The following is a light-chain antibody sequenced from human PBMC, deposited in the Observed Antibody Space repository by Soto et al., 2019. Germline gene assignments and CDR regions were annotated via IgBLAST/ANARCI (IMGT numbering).Light chain of an antibody. Sequence: DVVMTQSPLSLPVTLGQPASISCRSSQSLVHSDGKTYLNWFQQRPGQSPRRLIYKVSNRDSGVPDRFSCRGSGTDFSLKISRVEAEDVGVYYCMQGTHWPPYTFGQGTKLEIK. J-gene: IGKJ2*01. CDR3: MQGTHWPPYT. CDR2: KVS. CDR1: QSLVHSDGKTY. V-gene: IGKV2-30*02.